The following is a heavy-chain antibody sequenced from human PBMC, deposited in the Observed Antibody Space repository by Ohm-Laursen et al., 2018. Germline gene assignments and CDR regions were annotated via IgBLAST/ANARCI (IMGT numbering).Heavy chain of an antibody. V-gene: IGHV4-4*07. Sequence: SDTLSLTCTISGGAISSYYWSWIRQPAGKGLEWIGRINISGTNYNPSLKSRVTMSVDTSKNQFSLKVYSVTAADPAIYYCATTTMDTSGWYGNYFDSWGQGALVTVSS. D-gene: IGHD6-19*01. J-gene: IGHJ4*02. CDR2: INISGT. CDR3: ATTTMDTSGWYGNYFDS. CDR1: GGAISSYY.